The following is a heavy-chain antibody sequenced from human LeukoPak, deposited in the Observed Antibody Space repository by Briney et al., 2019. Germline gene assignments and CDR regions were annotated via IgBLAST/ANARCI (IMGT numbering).Heavy chain of an antibody. CDR2: IDTAGDT. J-gene: IGHJ6*01. V-gene: IGHV3-13*04. CDR3: ARNILTGAYYYCMDV. D-gene: IGHD1-14*01. Sequence: PGGSLRLTCAASGFTFSSYDRHWVRQAAGKGLEWVSAIDTAGDTYYPVSVKGGFTISKEKGKNSLYLRIDSMSAGDTAVYYCARNILTGAYYYCMDVRGEGTTVTVPS. CDR1: GFTFSSYD.